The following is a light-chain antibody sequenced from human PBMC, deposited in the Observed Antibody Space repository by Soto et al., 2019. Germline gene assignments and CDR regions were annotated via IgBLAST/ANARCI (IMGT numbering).Light chain of an antibody. CDR1: QSVSSN. CDR3: HQRQRWPRT. V-gene: IGKV3-11*01. CDR2: GAS. Sequence: EIVLTQSPGTLSLSPGERATLSCRASQSVSSNLAWYQQKPGQTPRLLVYGASSRATGIPDRFSGSGSGTDFTLTITSLEPEDFAFYYCHQRQRWPRTFGQGTKVDIK. J-gene: IGKJ1*01.